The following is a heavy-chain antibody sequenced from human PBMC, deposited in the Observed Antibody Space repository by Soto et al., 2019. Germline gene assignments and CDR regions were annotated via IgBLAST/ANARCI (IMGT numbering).Heavy chain of an antibody. D-gene: IGHD5-12*01. CDR2: ISSSGSTI. J-gene: IGHJ4*02. V-gene: IGHV3-11*01. Sequence: PGGSLRLSCAASGFTFSDYYMSWIRQAPGKGLEWVSYISSSGSTIYYADSVKGRFTISRDNAKNSLYLQMNSLRAEDTAVYYCARAQLIGKMATIPSPTFDYWGQGTLVTVSS. CDR3: ARAQLIGKMATIPSPTFDY. CDR1: GFTFSDYY.